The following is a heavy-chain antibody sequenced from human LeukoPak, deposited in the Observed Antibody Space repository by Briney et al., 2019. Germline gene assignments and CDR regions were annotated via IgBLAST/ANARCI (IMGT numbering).Heavy chain of an antibody. J-gene: IGHJ3*01. Sequence: ASVKVSCKASGYTFTGYFMHWVRQAPGQGLEWMGRINPNTGGTKSAQKFQDRVTLTRDTSIGTAYMELSRLRSDDTAMYFCASLQNYFDSRPKWGQGTMVTVSS. V-gene: IGHV1-2*06. CDR2: INPNTGGT. CDR3: ASLQNYFDSRPK. CDR1: GYTFTGYF. D-gene: IGHD3-22*01.